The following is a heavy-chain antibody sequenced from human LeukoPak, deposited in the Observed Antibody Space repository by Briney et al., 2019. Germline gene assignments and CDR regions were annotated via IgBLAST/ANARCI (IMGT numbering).Heavy chain of an antibody. CDR1: GDSVSSNSAA. J-gene: IGHJ6*02. V-gene: IGHV6-1*01. D-gene: IGHD4-23*01. CDR3: ARSYGGNSVYYYYYGMDV. CDR2: TYYRSKWYN. Sequence: SQTLSLTCAISGDSVSSNSAAWNWIRQSPSRGLEWLGRTYYRSKWYNDYAVSVKSRRTINPDTSKNQFSLQLNSVTPEDTAVYYCARSYGGNSVYYYYYGMDVWGQGTTVTVSS.